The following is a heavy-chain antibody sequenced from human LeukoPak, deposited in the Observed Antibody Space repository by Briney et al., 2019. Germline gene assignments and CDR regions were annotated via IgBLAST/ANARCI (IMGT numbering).Heavy chain of an antibody. Sequence: GGSLRLSCAASGFTFSSCWMSWVRQAPGKGLEWVANIKQDGSEKYYVDSVRGRFTISRDNAKNSLYLQMNSLRAEDTAVYYCARDPRGSFDYWGQGTLVTVSS. D-gene: IGHD1-26*01. CDR3: ARDPRGSFDY. J-gene: IGHJ4*02. CDR2: IKQDGSEK. V-gene: IGHV3-7*01. CDR1: GFTFSSCW.